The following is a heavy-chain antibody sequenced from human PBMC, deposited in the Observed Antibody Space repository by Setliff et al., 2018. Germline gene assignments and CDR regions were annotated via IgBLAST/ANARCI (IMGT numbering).Heavy chain of an antibody. CDR3: SRLVRYCTRTSCQRASGDDY. J-gene: IGHJ4*02. CDR1: GYTFTNYG. D-gene: IGHD2-2*01. Sequence: ASVKVSCKASGYTFTNYGISWVRQAPGQGLEGMGWISAYTGNTYSAQKFQGRLTMTTDTSTTTAYMELRSLRSDDTAVYYCSRLVRYCTRTSCQRASGDDYWGQGTLVTVSS. V-gene: IGHV1-18*01. CDR2: ISAYTGNT.